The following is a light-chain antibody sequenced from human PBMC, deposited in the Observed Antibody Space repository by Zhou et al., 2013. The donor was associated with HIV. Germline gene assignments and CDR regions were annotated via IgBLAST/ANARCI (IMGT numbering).Light chain of an antibody. V-gene: IGKV3-20*01. CDR1: QSVSSY. CDR3: QQYANSPQT. Sequence: EVLLTQSPATLSLSPGERATLSCRASQSVSSYLAWYQQKPGQAPRLLVYGASTRATGIPDRFTGSGSGTDFTLTFTTLGPEDFAVYYCQQYANSPQTFGQGTKVEIK. J-gene: IGKJ2*01. CDR2: GAS.